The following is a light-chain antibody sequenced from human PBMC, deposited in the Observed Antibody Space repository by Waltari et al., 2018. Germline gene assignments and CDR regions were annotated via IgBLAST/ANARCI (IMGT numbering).Light chain of an antibody. J-gene: IGLJ2*01. V-gene: IGLV7-46*01. Sequence: QAVVTQEPSLTVPPGGTVTLTCGSSTGAVTSGHYPYWFQQKPGQAPRTLIYDTRNKYSGTPARFSGSLLGGRAALTLSGAQPEDEAEYYCLLSYSGARAGVFGGGTKLTVL. CDR2: DTR. CDR3: LLSYSGARAGV. CDR1: TGAVTSGHY.